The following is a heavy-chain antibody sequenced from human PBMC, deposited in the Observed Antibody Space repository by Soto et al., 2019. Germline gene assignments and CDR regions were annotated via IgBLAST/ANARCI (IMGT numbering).Heavy chain of an antibody. Sequence: EASVTVSCTSSGYTLTVYYMHCVRQAPGQGLEWMGWINPNSGGTNYAQKFQGWVTMTRDTSISTAYMELSRLRSDDTAVYYCARAISPNGGVPADYYYYGMDVWGQGTTVTVSS. J-gene: IGHJ6*02. CDR3: ARAISPNGGVPADYYYYGMDV. CDR1: GYTLTVYY. V-gene: IGHV1-2*04. D-gene: IGHD2-2*01. CDR2: INPNSGGT.